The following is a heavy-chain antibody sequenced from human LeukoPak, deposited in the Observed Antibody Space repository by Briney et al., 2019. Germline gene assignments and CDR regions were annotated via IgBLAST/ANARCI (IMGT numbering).Heavy chain of an antibody. CDR1: GLDFSTYS. J-gene: IGHJ4*02. D-gene: IGHD3-16*01. Sequence: GGSLRLSCAASGLDFSTYSMNWVRQAPGKGLEWISYISGTSSTIYYADSAKGRFTISRDNAKNSLYLQMNSLRAEDTAVYYCARVSPGLSAYYFDYWGQGTLVTVSS. V-gene: IGHV3-48*01. CDR3: ARVSPGLSAYYFDY. CDR2: ISGTSSTI.